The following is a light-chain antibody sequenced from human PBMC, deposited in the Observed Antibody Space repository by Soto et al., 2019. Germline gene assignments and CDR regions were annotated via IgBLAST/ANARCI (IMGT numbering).Light chain of an antibody. Sequence: EIVLTQSPGTLSLSPGERATLSCRASQSVSSSYLAWYQQKPGQAPRLLIYGASSRATGIPDRFSGSGSGTDFTLTFSSLEPEDFAVYYCQQYGSSPLTFGGGTKV. J-gene: IGKJ4*01. CDR3: QQYGSSPLT. CDR1: QSVSSSY. CDR2: GAS. V-gene: IGKV3-20*01.